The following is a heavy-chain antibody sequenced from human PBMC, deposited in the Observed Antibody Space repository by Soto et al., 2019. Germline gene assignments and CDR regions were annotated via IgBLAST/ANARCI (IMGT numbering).Heavy chain of an antibody. Sequence: PGGSLSLSCVASRITFGSRAMSWVRQAPAEGLEWVSTITDSGGDAKYADSVRGRFTISRDNSKNTLYLQMSSLRAEDSAVYYCARGSTDSYPGSRIFDFWGRGTLVTVSS. CDR1: RITFGSRA. J-gene: IGHJ4*02. D-gene: IGHD3-10*01. V-gene: IGHV3-23*01. CDR2: ITDSGGDA. CDR3: ARGSTDSYPGSRIFDF.